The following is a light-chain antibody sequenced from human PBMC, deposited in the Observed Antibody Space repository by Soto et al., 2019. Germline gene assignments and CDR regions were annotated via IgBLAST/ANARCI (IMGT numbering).Light chain of an antibody. V-gene: IGKV3-20*01. CDR3: QHYGSSPT. J-gene: IGKJ2*01. Sequence: EIVLTQSPSTLSLSPGARAILSCRASQSVSSRYLAWYQQKPGQAPRLLIYDASSRATGIPDRFSGSGSGTDFTLTISRLEPEDFAVYYCQHYGSSPTFGQGTKLEIK. CDR2: DAS. CDR1: QSVSSRY.